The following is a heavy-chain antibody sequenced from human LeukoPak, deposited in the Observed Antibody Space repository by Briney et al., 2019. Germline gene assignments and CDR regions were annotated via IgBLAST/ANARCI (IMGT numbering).Heavy chain of an antibody. V-gene: IGHV3-53*01. D-gene: IGHD1-26*01. CDR3: ARANSATIPGVDP. Sequence: GGSLRLSCAASGFIVSSNCMSWVRQAPGKGLEWASIIYSDGSTYYADSVKGRFTISRDNSKNTLYLQMNSLRAEDTAVYYCARANSATIPGVDPWGQGTLVTVSS. CDR1: GFIVSSNC. J-gene: IGHJ5*02. CDR2: IYSDGST.